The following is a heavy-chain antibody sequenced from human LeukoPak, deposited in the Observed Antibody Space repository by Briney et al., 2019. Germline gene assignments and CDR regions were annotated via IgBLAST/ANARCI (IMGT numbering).Heavy chain of an antibody. D-gene: IGHD3-3*02. CDR3: ARAFLGYYYYYYYMDV. J-gene: IGHJ6*03. CDR1: GFTFSSYA. Sequence: PGGSLRLSCAASGFTFSSYAMSWVRQAPGKGLEWVSYISSSGSTIYYADSVKGRFTISRDNAKNSLYLQMNSLRAEDTAVYYCARAFLGYYYYYYYMDVWGKGTTVTISS. CDR2: ISSSGSTI. V-gene: IGHV3-48*04.